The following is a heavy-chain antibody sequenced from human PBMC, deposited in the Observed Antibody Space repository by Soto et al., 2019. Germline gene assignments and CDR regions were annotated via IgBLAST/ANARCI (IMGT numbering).Heavy chain of an antibody. CDR1: GFTFSSYG. V-gene: IGHV3-33*01. CDR2: IWYDGSNK. Sequence: GGSLRLSCAASGFTFSSYGMHWVRQAPGKGLEWVAVIWYDGSNKYYADSVKGRFTISRDNSKNTLYLQMNSLRAEDTAVYYCARQDGYSSARFDYWGQGTLVTVSS. D-gene: IGHD6-19*01. J-gene: IGHJ4*02. CDR3: ARQDGYSSARFDY.